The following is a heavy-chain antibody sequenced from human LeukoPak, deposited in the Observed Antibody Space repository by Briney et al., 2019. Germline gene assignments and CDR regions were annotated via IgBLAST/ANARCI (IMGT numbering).Heavy chain of an antibody. D-gene: IGHD3-3*01. CDR2: ISSSSSYI. CDR1: GFTFSSYS. Sequence: PGGSLTLSCAASGFTFSSYSMNWVRQAPGKGLEWVSSISSSSSYIYYADSVKGRFTISRDNAKNSLYLQMNSLRAEDTAVYYCARPRITIFGVVTNYYYYMDVWGKGTTVTVSS. J-gene: IGHJ6*03. V-gene: IGHV3-21*01. CDR3: ARPRITIFGVVTNYYYYMDV.